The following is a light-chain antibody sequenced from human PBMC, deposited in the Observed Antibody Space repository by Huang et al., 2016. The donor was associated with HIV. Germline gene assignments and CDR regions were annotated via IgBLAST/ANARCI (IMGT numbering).Light chain of an antibody. J-gene: IGKJ3*01. V-gene: IGKV3-20*01. CDR1: RSVGIY. CDR3: QQYERPPDT. Sequence: EIVLTQSPGTLSLSPGERATLSRRASRSVGIYLAWYQQKPGQAPRLLIYGASTRVTGIPDRFSGGGSGTDFTLSISRLEPEDFAVYYCQQYERPPDTFGPGTRVNIK. CDR2: GAS.